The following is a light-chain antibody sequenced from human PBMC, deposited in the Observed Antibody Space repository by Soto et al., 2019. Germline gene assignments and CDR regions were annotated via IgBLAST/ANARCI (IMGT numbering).Light chain of an antibody. J-gene: IGKJ1*01. CDR2: DAS. V-gene: IGKV1-39*01. Sequence: DIQMTQSPSTLSASVGDRVTITCRASQSISSWLAWYQQKPGKAPKLLIYDASSLESGVPSRFRGSGSGTDFTLTISGLQREDFATYYCQQSYSTPPWTFGQGTKVDIK. CDR3: QQSYSTPPWT. CDR1: QSISSW.